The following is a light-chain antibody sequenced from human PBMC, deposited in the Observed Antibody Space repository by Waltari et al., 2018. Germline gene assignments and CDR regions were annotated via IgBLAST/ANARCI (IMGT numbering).Light chain of an antibody. V-gene: IGLV2-23*02. J-gene: IGLJ3*02. CDR1: SSDIGSYDL. CDR2: GFP. CDR3: YSYANGRV. Sequence: QSAPTQPASVSGSPGQSITISCTGTSSDIGSYDLVSWYQQHPGKAPKLMIYGFPKRPSGVSTRFSGSKSGHTASRPISGLQADDEADYYCYSYANGRVFGGGTKLTVL.